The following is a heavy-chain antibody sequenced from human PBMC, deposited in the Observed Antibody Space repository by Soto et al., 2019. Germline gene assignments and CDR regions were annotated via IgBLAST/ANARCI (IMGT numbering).Heavy chain of an antibody. CDR1: GFTFSSYN. CDR3: ARDWNFSYNPIDY. Sequence: EVQLVESGGGLVKSGGSLRLSCEVSGFTFSSYNMNWVRQAPGMGLEWVSSISTSGTYTHYAGSVEGRFTISRDNAKNLLYLQMKSLRAEDTAVYYCARDWNFSYNPIDYWGQGTLVTVSS. J-gene: IGHJ4*02. CDR2: ISTSGTYT. D-gene: IGHD1-20*01. V-gene: IGHV3-21*01.